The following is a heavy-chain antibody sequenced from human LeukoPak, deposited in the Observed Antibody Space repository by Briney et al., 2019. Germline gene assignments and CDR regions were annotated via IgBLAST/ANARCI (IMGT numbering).Heavy chain of an antibody. CDR2: ISDSGDST. D-gene: IGHD4-17*01. CDR1: GFTFSAYA. CDR3: AKDAQTTV. Sequence: GGSLRLSCAVSGFTFSAYAMSWVRQAPGKGLEWVSSISDSGDSTYYADSVKGRFTISRDNSKNTLYLQMNSLRADDTAVYYCAKDAQTTVWGQGTLVTVSS. V-gene: IGHV3-23*01. J-gene: IGHJ4*02.